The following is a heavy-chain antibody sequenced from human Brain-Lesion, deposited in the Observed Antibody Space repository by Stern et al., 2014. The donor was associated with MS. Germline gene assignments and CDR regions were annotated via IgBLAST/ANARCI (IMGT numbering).Heavy chain of an antibody. D-gene: IGHD1-26*01. J-gene: IGHJ4*02. V-gene: IGHV4-39*01. CDR3: ARHDSVPRPSQLYSARDRGPGYFDY. Sequence: VQLVESGPGLVKPSETLSLTCTVSGGSISSSTYYWAWIRQPPGKGLEWIGNIYYSGFTYYNPSPKSRVTIYVDMSKNPLPLKLSSVAAADTAIYYCARHDSVPRPSQLYSARDRGPGYFDYWGQGTLVTVSS. CDR2: IYYSGFT. CDR1: GGSISSSTYY.